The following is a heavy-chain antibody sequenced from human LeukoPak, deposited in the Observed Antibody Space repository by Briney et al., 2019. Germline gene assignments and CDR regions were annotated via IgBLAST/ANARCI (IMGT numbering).Heavy chain of an antibody. CDR2: INHSGST. CDR3: ARGRSSSWYYYYYYMDV. Sequence: SETLSLTCAVYGGSFSGYYWSWIRQPPGKGLEWIGEINHSGSTNYNPSLKSRVTISVDTSKNQFSLKLSSVTAADTAVYYCARGRSSSWYYYYYYMDVWGRGTTVTVSS. CDR1: GGSFSGYY. J-gene: IGHJ6*03. V-gene: IGHV4-34*01. D-gene: IGHD6-13*01.